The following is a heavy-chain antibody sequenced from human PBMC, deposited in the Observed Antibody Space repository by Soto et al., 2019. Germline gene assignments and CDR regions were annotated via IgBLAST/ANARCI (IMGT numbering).Heavy chain of an antibody. D-gene: IGHD6-19*01. Sequence: GGSLRLSCAASGFTFSDDAMSWVRQAPGKGLEWVSAMSGSGDSTYYADSVKGRFTISRDNSKNTLYLQMSSLRPEDTAVYYCVKDGSSGWPYYYGMDVWGQGTTVTVSS. CDR2: MSGSGDST. J-gene: IGHJ6*02. V-gene: IGHV3-23*01. CDR1: GFTFSDDA. CDR3: VKDGSSGWPYYYGMDV.